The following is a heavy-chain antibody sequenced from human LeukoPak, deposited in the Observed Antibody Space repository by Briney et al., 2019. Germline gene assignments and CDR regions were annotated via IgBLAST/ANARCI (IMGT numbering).Heavy chain of an antibody. CDR1: GVSFSGYY. V-gene: IGHV4-34*01. D-gene: IGHD3-22*01. J-gene: IGHJ6*02. CDR2: INHSGST. CDR3: ARITMIVVGSRDYYYGMDV. Sequence: SETLSLTCAVYGVSFSGYYWSWIRQPPGKGLEWIGEINHSGSTNYNPSLKSRVTISVDTSKNQFSLKLSSVTAADTAVYYCARITMIVVGSRDYYYGMDVWGQGTTVTVSS.